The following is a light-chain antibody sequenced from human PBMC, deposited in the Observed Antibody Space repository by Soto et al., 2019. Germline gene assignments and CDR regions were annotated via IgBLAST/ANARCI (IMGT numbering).Light chain of an antibody. J-gene: IGKJ4*01. V-gene: IGKV1-27*01. Sequence: DIQMTQSPSSLSASLGDRVTITCRASQGIGVYLAWFQQKPGKVLKLLIYAASTLQSGVPSRFSGSGSGTDFTLTITSLQPEDVATYYCQKYNSAPLTFGGGTKVEIK. CDR2: AAS. CDR1: QGIGVY. CDR3: QKYNSAPLT.